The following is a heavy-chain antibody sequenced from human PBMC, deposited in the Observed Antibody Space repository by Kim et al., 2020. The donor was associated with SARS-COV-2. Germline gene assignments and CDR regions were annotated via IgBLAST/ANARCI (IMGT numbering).Heavy chain of an antibody. D-gene: IGHD6-13*01. CDR1: GGSFSGYY. CDR2: INHSGST. J-gene: IGHJ2*01. Sequence: SETLSLTCAVYGGSFSGYYWSWIRQPPGKGLEWIGEINHSGSTNYNPSLKSRVTISVDTSKNQFSLKLSPVTAADTAAYYCARAGYSSSWYGIKGYFDL. CDR3: ARAGYSSSWYGIKGYFDL. V-gene: IGHV4-34*01.